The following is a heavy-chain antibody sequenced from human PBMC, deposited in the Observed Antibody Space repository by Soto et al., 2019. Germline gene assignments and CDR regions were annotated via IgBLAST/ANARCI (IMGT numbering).Heavy chain of an antibody. J-gene: IGHJ6*02. V-gene: IGHV1-2*04. CDR2: INPNSGGT. Sequence: ASVKVSCKASGYTFTGYYMHWVRQAPGQGLEWMGWINPNSGGTNYAQKFQGWVTMTRDTSISTAYMELSRLRSDDTAVYYCAREFPGYYCGMDVWGQGTTVTVSS. D-gene: IGHD2-21*01. CDR1: GYTFTGYY. CDR3: AREFPGYYCGMDV.